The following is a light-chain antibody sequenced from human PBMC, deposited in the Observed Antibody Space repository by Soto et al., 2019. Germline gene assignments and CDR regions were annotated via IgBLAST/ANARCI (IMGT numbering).Light chain of an antibody. Sequence: DIVMTQSPDSLDISQGETATTNCTSSQRFLYSSNNYNYLAWYQQKPGQPPKLLITWASTREPGVSGRFSGSGFATDFTLTISSLRSEDVAVYYCQQYYDTPLTFGGGTKVDI. CDR3: QQYYDTPLT. CDR1: QRFLYSSNNYNY. J-gene: IGKJ4*01. CDR2: WAS. V-gene: IGKV4-1*01.